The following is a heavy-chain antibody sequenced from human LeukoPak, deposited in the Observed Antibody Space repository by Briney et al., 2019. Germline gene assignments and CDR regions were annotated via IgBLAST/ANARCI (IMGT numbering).Heavy chain of an antibody. D-gene: IGHD4-23*01. CDR3: ARADYGGISDYYFYGMDV. CDR2: INPGGGST. CDR1: GYTFTSYY. Sequence: ASVKVSCKASGYTFTSYYIHWVRQAPGQGLEWVGIINPGGGSTTYAQNLQGRVTMTRDTSTSTVYMELSSLRFEDTAVYYCARADYGGISDYYFYGMDVWGQGTTVTVSS. J-gene: IGHJ6*02. V-gene: IGHV1-46*01.